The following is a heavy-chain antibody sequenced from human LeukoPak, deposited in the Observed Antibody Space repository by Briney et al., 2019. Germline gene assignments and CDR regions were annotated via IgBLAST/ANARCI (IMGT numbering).Heavy chain of an antibody. CDR3: ARDRDYYGMDV. CDR1: GFTFSSHW. D-gene: IGHD5-24*01. V-gene: IGHV3-7*03. Sequence: GESLRLSCAASGFTFSSHWMTWVRQAPGKGLEWVANIKQDGSEKYYVDSVKGRFTISRDDAKNSLFLQMNSLRAEDTAVYYCARDRDYYGMDVWGKGTTVTVSS. J-gene: IGHJ6*04. CDR2: IKQDGSEK.